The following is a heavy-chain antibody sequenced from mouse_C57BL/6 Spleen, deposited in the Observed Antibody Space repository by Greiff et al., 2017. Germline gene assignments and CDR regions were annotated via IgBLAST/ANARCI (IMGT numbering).Heavy chain of an antibody. V-gene: IGHV5-17*01. CDR2: ISSGSSTI. Sequence: EVKLVESGGGLVKPGGSLKLSCAASGFTFSDYGMHWVRQAPEQGLEWVAYISSGSSTIYYADTVKGRFTISRDNAKNTLFLQMTSLRSEDTAMYYCAREGLAAMDYWGQGTSVTVSS. D-gene: IGHD2-4*01. J-gene: IGHJ4*01. CDR3: AREGLAAMDY. CDR1: GFTFSDYG.